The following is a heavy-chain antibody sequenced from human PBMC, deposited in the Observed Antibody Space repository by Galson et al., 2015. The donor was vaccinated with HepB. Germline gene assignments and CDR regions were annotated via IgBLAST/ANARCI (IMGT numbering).Heavy chain of an antibody. CDR1: GFTFSDYY. CDR2: ISSSGSTI. Sequence: SLRLSCAASGFTFSDYYMSWIRQAPGKGLEWVSYISSSGSTIYYADSVKGRFTISRDNAKNSLYLQMNSLRAEDTAVYYCARAAWIQLWDSIWFRDRQGYYFDYWGQGSLVTVSS. J-gene: IGHJ4*02. D-gene: IGHD5-18*01. CDR3: ARAAWIQLWDSIWFRDRQGYYFDY. V-gene: IGHV3-11*01.